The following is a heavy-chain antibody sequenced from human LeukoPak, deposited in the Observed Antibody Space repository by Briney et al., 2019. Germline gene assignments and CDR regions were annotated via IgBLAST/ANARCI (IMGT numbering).Heavy chain of an antibody. Sequence: GASVKVSCKASGYTFTDYYMHWVRQAPGQGLEWMGWINPNSGGTNYAQKFQGRVTMTRDTSISTAYMELSRLRSDDTAVYYCARSHSSSWCFDPWGQGTLVTVSS. CDR3: ARSHSSSWCFDP. CDR2: INPNSGGT. CDR1: GYTFTDYY. V-gene: IGHV1-2*02. J-gene: IGHJ5*02. D-gene: IGHD6-13*01.